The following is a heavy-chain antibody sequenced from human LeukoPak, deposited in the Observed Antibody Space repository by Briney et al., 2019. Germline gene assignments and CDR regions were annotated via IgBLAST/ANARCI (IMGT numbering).Heavy chain of an antibody. CDR2: IYYSGST. CDR3: ARARYYYDSSGFDY. V-gene: IGHV4-30-4*08. D-gene: IGHD3-22*01. Sequence: SQTLSLTCTVSGCSISSGDYYWSWIRQPPGKGLEWIGYIYYSGSTYYNPSLKSRVTISVDTSKNQFSLKLSSVTAADTAVYYCARARYYYDSSGFDYWGQGTLVTVSS. J-gene: IGHJ4*02. CDR1: GCSISSGDYY.